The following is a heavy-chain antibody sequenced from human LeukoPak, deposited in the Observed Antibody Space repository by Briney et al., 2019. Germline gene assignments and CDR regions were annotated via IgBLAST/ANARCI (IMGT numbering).Heavy chain of an antibody. Sequence: GGSLRLSCAASGFTVSTSYMTWVRQAPGKGLEWVSVIYSDGTTYNPDSVKGRFTISRDNSKNTLYLQMNSLRAEDTAMYYCGRVRIFSVEVDCWGQGTLVTVSS. CDR1: GFTVSTSY. D-gene: IGHD3-3*01. J-gene: IGHJ4*02. V-gene: IGHV3-53*01. CDR2: IYSDGTT. CDR3: GRVRIFSVEVDC.